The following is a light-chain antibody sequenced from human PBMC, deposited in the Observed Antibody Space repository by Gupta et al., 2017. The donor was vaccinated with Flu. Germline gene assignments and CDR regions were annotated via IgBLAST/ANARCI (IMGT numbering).Light chain of an antibody. V-gene: IGLV2-14*01. CDR1: SSDVGGYNY. CDR3: SSYTSSSTLV. Sequence: TSSDVGGYNYVSWYQQHPGKAPKLMIYEDSKRPSGVSNRFSGSKSGNTASLTISGLQAEDEADYYCSSYTSSSTLVFGGGTKLTVL. J-gene: IGLJ2*01. CDR2: EDS.